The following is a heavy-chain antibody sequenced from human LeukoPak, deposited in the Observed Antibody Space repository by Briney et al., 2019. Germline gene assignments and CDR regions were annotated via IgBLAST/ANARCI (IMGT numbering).Heavy chain of an antibody. D-gene: IGHD1-26*01. Sequence: GGSLRLSCAASGFTFSSYAMHWVRQAPRKGLEWVAVISYDGSNKYYADSVKGRFTISRDNSKNTLYLQMNSLRAEDTAVYYCARAGRELLDAFDIWGQGTMVTVSS. J-gene: IGHJ3*02. CDR2: ISYDGSNK. V-gene: IGHV3-30-3*01. CDR3: ARAGRELLDAFDI. CDR1: GFTFSSYA.